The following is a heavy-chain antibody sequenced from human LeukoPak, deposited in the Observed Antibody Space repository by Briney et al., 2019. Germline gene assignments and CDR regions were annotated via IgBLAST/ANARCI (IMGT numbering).Heavy chain of an antibody. V-gene: IGHV4-34*01. Sequence: PSETLSLTCAVYGGSFSGYYWSWIRQPPGKGLEWIGEINHSGSTNYNPSLKSRVTISVDTSMNQFSLKLSSVTAADTAVYYCARGSLLYYYDSSGYSDYWGQGTLVTVSS. J-gene: IGHJ4*02. CDR1: GGSFSGYY. CDR2: INHSGST. D-gene: IGHD3-22*01. CDR3: ARGSLLYYYDSSGYSDY.